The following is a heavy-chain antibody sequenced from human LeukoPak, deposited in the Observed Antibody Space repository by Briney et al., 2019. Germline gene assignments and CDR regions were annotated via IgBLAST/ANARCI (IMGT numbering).Heavy chain of an antibody. CDR2: ISYDGSNK. D-gene: IGHD6-13*01. Sequence: GGSLRLSCAASGFTFSSYAMHWVRQAPGKGLEWVAVISYDGSNKYYADSVKGRFTISRDNSKNTLYLQMNSLRAEDTAVYYCAREYSSSWWYYYYGMDVWGQGTTVTVSS. CDR1: GFTFSSYA. J-gene: IGHJ6*02. V-gene: IGHV3-30*04. CDR3: AREYSSSWWYYYYGMDV.